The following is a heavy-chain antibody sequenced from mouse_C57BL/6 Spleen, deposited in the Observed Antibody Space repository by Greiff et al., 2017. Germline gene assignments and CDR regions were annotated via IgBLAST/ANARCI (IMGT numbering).Heavy chain of an antibody. CDR3: ARGYYGSSPAY. D-gene: IGHD1-1*01. J-gene: IGHJ3*01. CDR1: GYSITSGYD. V-gene: IGHV3-1*01. CDR2: ISYSGST. Sequence: EVKLQESGPGMVKPSQSLSLTCTVTGYSITSGYDWHWIRHFPGNKLEWMGYISYSGSTNYNPSLKSRISITHDTSKNHFFLKLNSVTTEDTATYYCARGYYGSSPAYWGQGTLVTVSA.